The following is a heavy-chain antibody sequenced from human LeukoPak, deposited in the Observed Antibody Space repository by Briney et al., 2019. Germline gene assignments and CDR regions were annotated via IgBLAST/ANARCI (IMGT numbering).Heavy chain of an antibody. CDR2: INGDGS. D-gene: IGHD1-20*01. J-gene: IGHJ6*02. CDR1: GFIFSNYW. CDR3: ASYNWNYDMDV. V-gene: IGHV3-74*01. Sequence: GGSPRLSCVASGFIFSNYWMYWVRQAPGKGLVWVSRINGDGSYGVSVNGRFTISRDNAKSTLYLQMHNLRAEDTAVYYCASYNWNYDMDVWGQGTTVIVSS.